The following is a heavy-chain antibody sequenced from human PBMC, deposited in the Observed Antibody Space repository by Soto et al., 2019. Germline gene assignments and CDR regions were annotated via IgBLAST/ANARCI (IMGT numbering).Heavy chain of an antibody. Sequence: ASETLSLTCPVSGGSISSYCWSWIRQPAGKGLEWIGYIYYSGSTNYNPSLKSRVTISVDTSKNQFSLKLSSVTAADTAVYYCARDGSQVYGMDVWGQGTTVT. J-gene: IGHJ6*02. CDR1: GGSISSYC. D-gene: IGHD3-10*01. CDR2: IYYSGST. CDR3: ARDGSQVYGMDV. V-gene: IGHV4-59*01.